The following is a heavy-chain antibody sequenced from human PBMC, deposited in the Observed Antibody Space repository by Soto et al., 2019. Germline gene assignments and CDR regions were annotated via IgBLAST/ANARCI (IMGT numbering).Heavy chain of an antibody. J-gene: IGHJ6*02. D-gene: IGHD3-10*01. Sequence: QVQLVQSGAEVKKPGSSVKVSCKASGGTFSSYAISWVRQAPGQGLEWMGGIIPIFGTANYAQKFQGRVTITADEPTITAYMELRSLRSEDTAVYYCARWGPYYYGSGNYYDYYYYGMDAWGQGTTVTVSS. CDR2: IIPIFGTA. CDR1: GGTFSSYA. V-gene: IGHV1-69*01. CDR3: ARWGPYYYGSGNYYDYYYYGMDA.